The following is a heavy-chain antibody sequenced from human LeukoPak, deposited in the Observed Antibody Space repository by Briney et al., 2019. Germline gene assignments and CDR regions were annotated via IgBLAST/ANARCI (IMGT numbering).Heavy chain of an antibody. D-gene: IGHD2-15*01. V-gene: IGHV4-39*01. J-gene: IGHJ4*02. CDR2: IFDSGSIYYNGDT. Sequence: SETLSLTCTVSGGSISSGSYYWAWLRQPPGKGLEWIGSIFDSGSIYYNGDTYYNPSLKSRVSISVDTSKNQFSLRLRSVTAADTAVYYCARHEGAASLDYWGQGTRVTVSS. CDR3: ARHEGAASLDY. CDR1: GGSISSGSYY.